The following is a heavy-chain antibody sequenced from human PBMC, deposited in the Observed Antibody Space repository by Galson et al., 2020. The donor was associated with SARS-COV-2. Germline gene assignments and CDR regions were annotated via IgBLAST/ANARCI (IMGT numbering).Heavy chain of an antibody. CDR3: AKAGRGATWLFEY. J-gene: IGHJ4*02. D-gene: IGHD3-10*01. V-gene: IGHV3-23*01. CDR1: GFYFSSYA. CDR2: IADHGGIT. Sequence: GGSLRLSCAASGFYFSSYAMTWVRQAPGKGLEWVSGIADHGGITYYADSVTGRFTIPRDNSKNRLYVQMNSLRAEDTAVYYCAKAGRGATWLFEYWGRGTLVTVSS.